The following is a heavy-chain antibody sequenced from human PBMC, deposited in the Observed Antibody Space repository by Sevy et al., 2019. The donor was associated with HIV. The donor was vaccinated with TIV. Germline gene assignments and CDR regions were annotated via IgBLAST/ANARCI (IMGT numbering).Heavy chain of an antibody. Sequence: GGSLRLSCAASGFIFSNYPMSWVRHSPGKGLEWVSDISAGGTTTYYADSVEGRFTISRDNSKNTVSLKMNSLGAEDPAISYCAKRYCSTITCYDDDFWNPYYFYGLDVWGQGISVTVSS. J-gene: IGHJ6*02. CDR3: AKRYCSTITCYDDDFWNPYYFYGLDV. D-gene: IGHD2-2*01. CDR1: GFIFSNYP. CDR2: ISAGGTTT. V-gene: IGHV3-23*01.